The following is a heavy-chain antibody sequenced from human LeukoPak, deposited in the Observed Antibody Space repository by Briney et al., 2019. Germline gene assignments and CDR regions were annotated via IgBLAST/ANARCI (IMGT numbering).Heavy chain of an antibody. J-gene: IGHJ4*02. Sequence: GGSLRLSCAASGFTFSSYSMNWVRQAPGKGLEWVSYISSSSSTIYYADSVKGRFTISRDNAKNSLYLQMNSLRAEDTAVYYCARGDAAFDYWGQGTLVTVSS. CDR1: GFTFSSYS. CDR2: ISSSSSTI. D-gene: IGHD6-25*01. CDR3: ARGDAAFDY. V-gene: IGHV3-48*01.